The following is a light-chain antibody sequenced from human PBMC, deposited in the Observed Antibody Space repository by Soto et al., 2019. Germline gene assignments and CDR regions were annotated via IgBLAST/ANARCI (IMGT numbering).Light chain of an antibody. CDR3: QRYDSFRT. Sequence: EIALKESPCTLSLSPGERATLSCRASQSVSSSYLAWYQQKPGQAPRLLIYGASSRATGIPDRFSGSGSGTDFTLTITRLEPEDFAMYYCQRYDSFRTFGQGTKVDIK. V-gene: IGKV3-20*01. CDR1: QSVSSSY. J-gene: IGKJ1*01. CDR2: GAS.